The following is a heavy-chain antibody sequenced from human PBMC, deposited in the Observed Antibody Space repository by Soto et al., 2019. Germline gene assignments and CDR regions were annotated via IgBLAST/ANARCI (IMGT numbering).Heavy chain of an antibody. D-gene: IGHD6-13*01. CDR1: GYSFTSYW. CDR3: ARVAEAGTEGVDYVDC. V-gene: IGHV5-51*03. Sequence: EVQLVQSGAEVKKPGESLKISCKGSGYSFTSYWIGWVRQMPGKGLEWMGIIYPGDSDTRYSPSFQGQVTISADKSISTADLLWSSLKAADTAMYYCARVAEAGTEGVDYVDCWGQGTLVTVSS. CDR2: IYPGDSDT. J-gene: IGHJ4*02.